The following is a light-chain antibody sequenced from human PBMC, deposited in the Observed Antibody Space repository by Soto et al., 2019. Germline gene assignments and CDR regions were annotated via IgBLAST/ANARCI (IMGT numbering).Light chain of an antibody. Sequence: DIQVTQSPSSVSASVGDRVTITCRASQDIAAYLAWYQQKPGKAPKLLIYDASSLESGVPSRFSGSGSGTEFTLTISSLQPDDFATYYCQQYNTYSLLTVGGGTKVDIK. CDR2: DAS. CDR1: QDIAAY. CDR3: QQYNTYSLLT. V-gene: IGKV1-16*01. J-gene: IGKJ4*01.